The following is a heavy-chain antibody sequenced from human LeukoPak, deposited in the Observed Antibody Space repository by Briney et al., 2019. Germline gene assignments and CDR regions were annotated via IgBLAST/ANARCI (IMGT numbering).Heavy chain of an antibody. CDR1: GGSFSGYY. CDR2: INHSGST. Sequence: PSETLSLTCAVYGGSFSGYYWTWIRQPPGKGLEWIGEINHSGSTTYKPSLKSRVTISVDTSKNHFSLRLTSVTAADTAVYYCARGLCSTSCHRSCYFDYWGQGTLVTVSS. J-gene: IGHJ4*02. V-gene: IGHV4-34*01. D-gene: IGHD2-2*01. CDR3: ARGLCSTSCHRSCYFDY.